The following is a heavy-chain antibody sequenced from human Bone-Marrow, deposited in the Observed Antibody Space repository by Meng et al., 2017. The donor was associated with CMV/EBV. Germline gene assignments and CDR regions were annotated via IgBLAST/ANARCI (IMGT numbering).Heavy chain of an antibody. CDR3: TSYSGTYYPTDS. CDR2: SRNKANSYTT. D-gene: IGHD1-26*01. Sequence: SGFTFSDHSMAWVRQAPGKGLEWVGRSRNKANSYTTTYAASVKGRFTISRDDSKNLLYLQMNSLKTEDTAVYYCTSYSGTYYPTDSWGQGTLVTVSS. V-gene: IGHV3-72*01. CDR1: GFTFSDHS. J-gene: IGHJ4*02.